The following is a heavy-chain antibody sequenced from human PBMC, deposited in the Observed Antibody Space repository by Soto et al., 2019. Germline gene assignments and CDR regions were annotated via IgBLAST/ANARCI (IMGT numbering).Heavy chain of an antibody. D-gene: IGHD3-10*01. CDR3: ARKITMVRGGGYYYYGMDV. Sequence: QVQLQESGPGLVKPSQTLSLTCTVSGGSISSGDYYWSWIRQPPGKGLEWIGYIYYSGSTYYNPSLKSRVNKSINPSKNQFSLKPSPVAAGDTAGFYWARKITMVRGGGYYYYGMDVWGQGTTVTVSS. J-gene: IGHJ6*02. CDR2: IYYSGST. V-gene: IGHV4-30-4*01. CDR1: GGSISSGDYY.